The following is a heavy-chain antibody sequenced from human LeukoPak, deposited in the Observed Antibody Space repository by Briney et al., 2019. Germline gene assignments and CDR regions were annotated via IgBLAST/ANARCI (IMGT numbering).Heavy chain of an antibody. CDR2: IYYSGST. D-gene: IGHD6-13*01. CDR3: ARRGNSFFDS. J-gene: IGHJ4*02. Sequence: SETLSLTCTVSGDSISSSTYYWGWIRQPPGKGLEWIGSIYYSGSTYYNPSLKSRVTISVDTSKNQFSLKLSSVTAADTAVYYCARRGNSFFDSWGQGPLVTVPS. CDR1: GDSISSSTYY. V-gene: IGHV4-39*01.